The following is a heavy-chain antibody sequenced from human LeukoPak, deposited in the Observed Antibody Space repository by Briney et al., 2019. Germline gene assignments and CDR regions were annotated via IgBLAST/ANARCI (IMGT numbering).Heavy chain of an antibody. V-gene: IGHV3-30-3*01. Sequence: GGSLRLSCAASGFTFSTYSIHWVRQAPGKGLEWVAVGSYHGTNKFYADSVKGRFTISRDNSKNTLYLQMNSLRVEDTAVYYCARGRPHGNDYWGQGTLVTVSS. D-gene: IGHD4-23*01. CDR2: GSYHGTNK. CDR1: GFTFSTYS. CDR3: ARGRPHGNDY. J-gene: IGHJ4*02.